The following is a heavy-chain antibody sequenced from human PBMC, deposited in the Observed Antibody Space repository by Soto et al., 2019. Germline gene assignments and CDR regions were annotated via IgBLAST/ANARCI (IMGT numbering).Heavy chain of an antibody. V-gene: IGHV1-46*03. Sequence: QVQLVQSGAEVKKPGASVKVSCKASGYTFTGYYMHWVRQAPGQGLEWMGIINPSGGSTSYAQKFQGRVTMTRDTSTSTVYMELSSLRSEDTAVYYCAIPRSSGWYEVGYWGQGTLVTVSS. D-gene: IGHD6-19*01. CDR2: INPSGGST. J-gene: IGHJ4*02. CDR1: GYTFTGYY. CDR3: AIPRSSGWYEVGY.